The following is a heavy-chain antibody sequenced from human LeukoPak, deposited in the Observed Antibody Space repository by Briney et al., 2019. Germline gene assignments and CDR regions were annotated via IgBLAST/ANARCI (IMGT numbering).Heavy chain of an antibody. J-gene: IGHJ4*02. CDR1: SGTFSSYA. CDR2: IIPIFGTA. D-gene: IGHD3-3*01. Sequence: GSSVKVSCKASSGTFSSYAISWVRQAPGQGPEWMGGIIPIFGTANYAQKFQGRVTITADESTSTAYMELSSLRSEDTAVYYCARAAHCDFWSGCNFDYWGQGTLVTVSS. V-gene: IGHV1-69*01. CDR3: ARAAHCDFWSGCNFDY.